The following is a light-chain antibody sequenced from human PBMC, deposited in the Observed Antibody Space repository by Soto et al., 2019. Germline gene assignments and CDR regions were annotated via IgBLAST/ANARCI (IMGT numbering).Light chain of an antibody. CDR3: QQYKTYPMYT. V-gene: IGKV1-5*01. Sequence: DIQMTQSPSTLSASVGDRVTITCRASQSISTWLAWYQQKPGKAPKFLISDASNLESRVPARFSGSGSGTEFTLTISSLQPDDFATYYCQQYKTYPMYTFGQGTKLEIK. J-gene: IGKJ2*01. CDR1: QSISTW. CDR2: DAS.